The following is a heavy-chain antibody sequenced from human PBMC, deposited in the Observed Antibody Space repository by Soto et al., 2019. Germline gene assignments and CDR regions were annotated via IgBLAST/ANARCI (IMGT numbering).Heavy chain of an antibody. V-gene: IGHV3-53*01. CDR2: IYSGGST. CDR1: GFTVSSNY. Sequence: PGGSLRLSCAASGFTVSSNYMSWVRQAPGKGLEWVSVIYSGGSTYYADSVKGRFTISRDNSKNTLYLQMNSLRAEDTAVYYCASTVVPAAKYYYYGMDVWGQGTTVTVSS. D-gene: IGHD2-2*01. J-gene: IGHJ6*02. CDR3: ASTVVPAAKYYYYGMDV.